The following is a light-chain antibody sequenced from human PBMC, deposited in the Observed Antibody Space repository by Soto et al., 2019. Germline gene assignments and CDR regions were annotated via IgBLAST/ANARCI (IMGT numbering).Light chain of an antibody. CDR2: YSS. Sequence: DIQMTPSPSSLSASVGDRVTITCQASKDISNYFSWYKQKPGKAPKLLIYYSSNLETGVPSRFSGSGSGTYFTITISSLHPEDIATYYWQQYDNLPTFGGGTKVEIK. CDR1: KDISNY. CDR3: QQYDNLPT. V-gene: IGKV1-33*01. J-gene: IGKJ4*01.